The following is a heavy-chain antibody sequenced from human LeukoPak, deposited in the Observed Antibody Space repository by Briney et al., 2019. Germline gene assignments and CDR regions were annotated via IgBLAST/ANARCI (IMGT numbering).Heavy chain of an antibody. CDR1: GGSISGYY. J-gene: IGHJ4*02. CDR3: ASHPRAYCSGGSCYARRYYFDY. V-gene: IGHV4-4*07. CDR2: TYTSWST. Sequence: SDTLSLTCTVSGGSISGYYWIWIPQPAGKGLECIGHTYTSWSTNYKPSLKSRVTMSINTSNNQFSLKLSSVTAADTAVYYCASHPRAYCSGGSCYARRYYFDYWGQGTLVTVSS. D-gene: IGHD2-15*01.